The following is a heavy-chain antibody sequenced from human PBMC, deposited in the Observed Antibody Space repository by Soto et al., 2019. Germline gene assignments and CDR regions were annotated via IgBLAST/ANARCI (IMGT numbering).Heavy chain of an antibody. CDR1: GYTFTSYG. D-gene: IGHD3-22*01. Sequence: ASVKVSCKASGYTFTSYGISWVLQAPGQGLEWMGWISAYNGNTNYAQKLQGRVTMTTDTSTSTAYMELRSLRSDDTAVYYCARDLPSSGYYSPYYYWGQGTLVTVYS. CDR2: ISAYNGNT. CDR3: ARDLPSSGYYSPYYY. V-gene: IGHV1-18*01. J-gene: IGHJ4*02.